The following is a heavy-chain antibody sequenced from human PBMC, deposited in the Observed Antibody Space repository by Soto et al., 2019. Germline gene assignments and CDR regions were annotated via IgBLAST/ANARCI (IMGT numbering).Heavy chain of an antibody. V-gene: IGHV1-46*01. CDR2: INPRGGST. CDR3: AREYLSSKSSLGYFDY. J-gene: IGHJ4*02. CDR1: GYNFISHY. Sequence: QVLLVQSGAEVTRPGASLKVSCKASGYNFISHYIHWVRQAPGQGLEWMGFINPRGGSTTHAQNFQGRSSMTRDTSTSTVYMALGGLRSEDAAVYYCAREYLSSKSSLGYFDYWGQGTLVTVSS. D-gene: IGHD2-2*01.